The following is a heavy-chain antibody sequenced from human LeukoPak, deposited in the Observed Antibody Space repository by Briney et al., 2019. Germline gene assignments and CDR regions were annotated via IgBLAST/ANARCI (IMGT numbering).Heavy chain of an antibody. Sequence: SETLSLTCAVYGGSFSGYYWSWIRQPPGKGLEWIGYIYYSGSTNYNPSLKRRVTISVDTSKNQFSLKLSSVTAADTAVYYCAREGGYCSGGSCYGLHYFDYWGQGTLVTVSS. D-gene: IGHD2-15*01. CDR2: IYYSGST. CDR1: GGSFSGYY. CDR3: AREGGYCSGGSCYGLHYFDY. J-gene: IGHJ4*02. V-gene: IGHV4-59*01.